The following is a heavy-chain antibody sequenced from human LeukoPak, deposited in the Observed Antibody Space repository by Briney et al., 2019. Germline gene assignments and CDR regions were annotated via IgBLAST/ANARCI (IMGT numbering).Heavy chain of an antibody. D-gene: IGHD6-13*01. CDR2: ISAYNGNT. CDR3: ARGLDRPAGTVYFDY. CDR1: GGTFSSYA. V-gene: IGHV1-18*01. Sequence: GSSVKVSCKASGGTFSSYAISWVRQAPGQGLEWMGWISAYNGNTNYAQKLQGRVTMTTDTSTSTAYMELRSLRSDDTAVYYCARGLDRPAGTVYFDYWGQGTLVTVSS. J-gene: IGHJ4*02.